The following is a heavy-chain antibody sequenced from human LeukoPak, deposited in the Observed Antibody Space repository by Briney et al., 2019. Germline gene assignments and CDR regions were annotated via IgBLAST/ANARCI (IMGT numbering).Heavy chain of an antibody. CDR1: GYTFTSYG. V-gene: IGHV1-18*01. J-gene: IGHJ4*02. Sequence: ASVNVSCKASGYTFTSYGISWVRQAPGQGLEWMGWISAYNGNTNYAQKLQGRVTMTTDTSTSTAYMELRSLRSDDTAVYYCARVGLYYYDSSGYYLTSLDYWGQGTLVTVSS. CDR3: ARVGLYYYDSSGYYLTSLDY. D-gene: IGHD3-22*01. CDR2: ISAYNGNT.